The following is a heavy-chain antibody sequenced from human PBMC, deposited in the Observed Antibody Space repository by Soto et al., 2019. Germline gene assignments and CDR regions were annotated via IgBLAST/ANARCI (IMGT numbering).Heavy chain of an antibody. D-gene: IGHD6-13*01. CDR2: ISYDGSNK. Sequence: QVQLVESGGGVVQPGRSLRLSCAASGFTFSSYGMHWVRQAPGKGLEWVAVISYDGSNKYYADSVKGRFTISRDNSKNMLYLQMNSLRAEDTAVYYCAKSSSSWYLGYWGQGTLVTVSS. V-gene: IGHV3-30*18. J-gene: IGHJ4*02. CDR3: AKSSSSWYLGY. CDR1: GFTFSSYG.